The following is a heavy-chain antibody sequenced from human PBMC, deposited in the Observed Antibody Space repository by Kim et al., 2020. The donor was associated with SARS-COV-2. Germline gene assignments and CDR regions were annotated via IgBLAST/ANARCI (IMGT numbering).Heavy chain of an antibody. J-gene: IGHJ6*02. V-gene: IGHV3-48*04. D-gene: IGHD6-13*01. CDR2: ISSSSSTI. CDR1: GFTFSSYS. Sequence: GGSLRLSCAASGFTFSSYSMNWVRQAPGKGLEWVSYISSSSSTIYYADSVKGRFTISRDNAKNSLYLQMNSLRAEDTAVYYCARESRAATGGMDVWGQGTTVTVSS. CDR3: ARESRAATGGMDV.